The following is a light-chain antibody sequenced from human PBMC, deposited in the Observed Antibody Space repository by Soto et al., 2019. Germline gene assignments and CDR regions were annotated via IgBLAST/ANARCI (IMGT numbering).Light chain of an antibody. CDR3: QQDYSYSLT. Sequence: AIQMTQSPSSLSASVGDRVTITCRASQGIKNDLGWYQQKPGKAPKLLIYAASSLQSGVPSRFSGSGSGTDFTLTISSLQPEDFATYYCQQDYSYSLTFGQGTKVEIK. CDR1: QGIKND. J-gene: IGKJ1*01. CDR2: AAS. V-gene: IGKV1-6*01.